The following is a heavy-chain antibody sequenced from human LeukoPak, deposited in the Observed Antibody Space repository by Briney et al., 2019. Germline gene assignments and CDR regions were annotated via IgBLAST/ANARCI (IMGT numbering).Heavy chain of an antibody. D-gene: IGHD3-22*01. CDR2: IRYEGSDK. V-gene: IGHV3-30*02. J-gene: IGHJ4*02. Sequence: GGSLRLSCAASGFTFSNYGMHWVRQTPGKGLEWVAFIRYEGSDKYYADSVKGRFTTTRDNSKNTVYLQMNSLRPEDTAVYYCAQNLSQRGTTYYYDRSGEGYFDHWGQGTLVTVSS. CDR1: GFTFSNYG. CDR3: AQNLSQRGTTYYYDRSGEGYFDH.